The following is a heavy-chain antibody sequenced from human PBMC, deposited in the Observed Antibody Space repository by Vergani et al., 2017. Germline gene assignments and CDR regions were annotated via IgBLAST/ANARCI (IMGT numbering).Heavy chain of an antibody. CDR3: ARDREGLYEWLRAYKNEYAMVV. V-gene: IGHV7-4-1*02. Sequence: QEQLVQSGSELSEPGASVKVSCKASGYPFSSYVMNWVRQAPGQGLEWMGWINTNTGKPTYAQGFKGRIVFSFDLRVSTAYLQISHLKTEDSAVYFCARDREGLYEWLRAYKNEYAMVVWGQGTTVIV. CDR1: GYPFSSYV. D-gene: IGHD5-12*01. CDR2: INTNTGKP. J-gene: IGHJ6*02.